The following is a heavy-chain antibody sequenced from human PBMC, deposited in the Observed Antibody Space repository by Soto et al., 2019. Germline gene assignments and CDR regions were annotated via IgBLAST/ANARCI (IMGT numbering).Heavy chain of an antibody. CDR2: IGPSGGST. V-gene: IGHV1-46*01. CDR3: ARRRSYSGGASAFYFDY. Sequence: ASVKVSCKASGYTFTSCYLHWVRQAPGQGLEWMGIIGPSGGSTSYSQKFQGRVTMTRDTSTSTVYMEMSSLRSDDTAMFYCARRRSYSGGASAFYFDYWGQGTLVTVS. J-gene: IGHJ4*02. D-gene: IGHD2-21*01. CDR1: GYTFTSCY.